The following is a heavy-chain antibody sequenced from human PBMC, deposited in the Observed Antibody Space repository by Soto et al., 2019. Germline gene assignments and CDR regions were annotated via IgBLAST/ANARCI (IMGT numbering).Heavy chain of an antibody. J-gene: IGHJ5*02. Sequence: PSETLSLTCTVSGGSISSYYWSWIRQPPGKGLEWIGYIYYSGSTNYNPSLKSRVTISVDTSKNQFSLKLSSVTPADTAVYYCARDSTGFTIFDPWGQGTLVTVSS. V-gene: IGHV4-59*01. CDR3: ARDSTGFTIFDP. CDR2: IYYSGST. D-gene: IGHD3-9*01. CDR1: GGSISSYY.